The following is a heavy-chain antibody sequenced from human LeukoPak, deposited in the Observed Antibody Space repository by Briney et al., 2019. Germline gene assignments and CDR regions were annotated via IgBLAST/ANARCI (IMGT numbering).Heavy chain of an antibody. J-gene: IGHJ5*02. V-gene: IGHV1-2*02. CDR1: GYTFSGYY. CDR3: ARDPTHFNWFDP. CDR2: INPNSGGT. Sequence: GASVKVSCKASGYTFSGYYVHWVRQAPGQGLEWMGWINPNSGGTNYAQKFQGRVTMTRDTSISTAYMELSRLRSDDTAVYYCARDPTHFNWFDPWGQGTLVTVSS. D-gene: IGHD2/OR15-2a*01.